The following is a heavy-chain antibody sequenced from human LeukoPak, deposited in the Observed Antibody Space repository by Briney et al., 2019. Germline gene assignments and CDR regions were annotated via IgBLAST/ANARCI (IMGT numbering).Heavy chain of an antibody. D-gene: IGHD1-26*01. CDR1: LGSINNYY. V-gene: IGHV4-4*07. CDR2: IHKSGTT. CDR3: ARVFGGNSLDY. J-gene: IGHJ4*02. Sequence: SETLSLTCKVSLGSINNYYWSWIRQPAGKGLEWIGRIHKSGTTYYSPSLKSRVTISIDTSKNQFSLQLSAVSAADTATYYCARVFGGNSLDYWGQGTLVAVSS.